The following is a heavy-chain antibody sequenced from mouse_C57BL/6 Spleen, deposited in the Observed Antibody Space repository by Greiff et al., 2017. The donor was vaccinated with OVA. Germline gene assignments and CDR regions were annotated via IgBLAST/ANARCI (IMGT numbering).Heavy chain of an antibody. J-gene: IGHJ3*01. CDR3: ASYYDYDGDFAY. Sequence: QVQLKQPGAELVKPGASVKLSCKASGYTFTSYWMHWVKQRPGRGLEWIGRIDPNSGGTKYNEKFKSKATLTVDKPSSTAYMQLSSLTSEDSAVYYCASYYDYDGDFAYWGQGTLVTVSA. V-gene: IGHV1-72*01. D-gene: IGHD2-4*01. CDR1: GYTFTSYW. CDR2: IDPNSGGT.